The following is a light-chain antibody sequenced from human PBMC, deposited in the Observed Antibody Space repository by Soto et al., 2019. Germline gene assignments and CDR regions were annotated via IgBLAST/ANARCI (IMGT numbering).Light chain of an antibody. V-gene: IGLV2-14*01. CDR1: SSDVGGYNY. CDR2: EVS. J-gene: IGLJ1*01. CDR3: AAWDDSLNGYV. Sequence: QSVLTQPASVSGSPGQSITISCTGTSSDVGGYNYVSWYQQQSGKAPKLMIHEVSNRPSGVSNRFSGSKSGTSASLAISGLQSEDEADYYCAAWDDSLNGYVFGTGTKVTVL.